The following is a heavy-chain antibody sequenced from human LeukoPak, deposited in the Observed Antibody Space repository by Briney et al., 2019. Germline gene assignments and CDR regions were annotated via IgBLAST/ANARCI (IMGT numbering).Heavy chain of an antibody. CDR1: GFTFSNYA. J-gene: IGHJ3*02. V-gene: IGHV3-23*01. CDR2: VSGSGVNT. CDR3: ASWRATMIRGVMNAFDI. D-gene: IGHD3-10*01. Sequence: PGGSLRLSCAASGFTFSNYAMSWVRQAPGKGLQWVSTVSGSGVNTYYADSVKGRFTVSRDNSKNTLYLQMNSLRAEDTAVYYCASWRATMIRGVMNAFDIWGQGTMVTVSS.